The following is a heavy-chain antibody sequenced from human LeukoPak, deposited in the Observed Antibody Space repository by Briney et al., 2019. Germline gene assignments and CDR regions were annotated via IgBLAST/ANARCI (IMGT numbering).Heavy chain of an antibody. CDR3: AKDISPGIAVAGFDY. Sequence: PGGSLRLSCAASGFTFDDYAMHWVRQAPGKGLEWVSGISWNSGSKGYADSVKGRFTISRDNAKNSLYLQMNSLRAEDTALYYCAKDISPGIAVAGFDYWGQGTLVTVSS. CDR2: ISWNSGSK. D-gene: IGHD6-19*01. CDR1: GFTFDDYA. J-gene: IGHJ4*02. V-gene: IGHV3-9*01.